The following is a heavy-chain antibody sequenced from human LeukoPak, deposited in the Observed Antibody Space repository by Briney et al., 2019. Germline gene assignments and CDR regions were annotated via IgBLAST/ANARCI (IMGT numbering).Heavy chain of an antibody. CDR2: VYHSGST. CDR1: GDSISTNHW. D-gene: IGHD2-15*01. Sequence: SETLSLTCAVSGDSISTNHWWSWVRQPPGKGLEWIGEVYHSGSTNYNPSLKSRVTISVDTSKNQFSLKLSSVTAADTAVYYCARVSGSGYYWGQGTLVTVSS. CDR3: ARVSGSGYY. J-gene: IGHJ4*02. V-gene: IGHV4-4*02.